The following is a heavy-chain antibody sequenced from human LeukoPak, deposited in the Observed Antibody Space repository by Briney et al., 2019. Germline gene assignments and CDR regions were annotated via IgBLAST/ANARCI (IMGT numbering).Heavy chain of an antibody. D-gene: IGHD3-10*01. CDR2: INRDGSTT. Sequence: GGSLRLSCAASGFTFSNYWVHWVREAPGKGLVWVSRINRDGSTTKYADSVEGRFTVSRDNDKNTLNLQMNSLRAEDTAVYYCARDKKSGESSEIDYWGQGTLVTVSS. V-gene: IGHV3-74*03. CDR3: ARDKKSGESSEIDY. J-gene: IGHJ4*02. CDR1: GFTFSNYW.